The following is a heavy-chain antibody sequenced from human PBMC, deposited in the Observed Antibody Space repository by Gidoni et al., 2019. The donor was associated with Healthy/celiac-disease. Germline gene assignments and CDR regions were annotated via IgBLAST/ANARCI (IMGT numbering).Heavy chain of an antibody. CDR1: AASLRSSSYY. CDR3: ARDRDPPTTVTTFILDYYYGMDV. J-gene: IGHJ6*02. V-gene: IGHV4-39*07. Sequence: QLQLQESGPGLVKPSETLSLTCTVSAASLRSSSYYWGWIRQPPGKGLEWIGSIYYSGSTYYDPSLKSRVTISVETSKNQFSLKLSSVTAADTAVYYCARDRDPPTTVTTFILDYYYGMDVWGQGTTVTVSS. CDR2: IYYSGST. D-gene: IGHD4-17*01.